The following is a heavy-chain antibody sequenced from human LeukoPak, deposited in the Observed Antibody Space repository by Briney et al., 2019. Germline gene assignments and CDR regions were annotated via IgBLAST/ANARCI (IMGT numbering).Heavy chain of an antibody. Sequence: GGSLRLSCAASGLTFRSYWMSWVRQAPGKGLEWVANIKEDGSEKYYVDSVKGRLTISRDNAKNSLHLQMNSLRAEDTAVYYCAPHARTVGYWRQGTLVSVSS. CDR2: IKEDGSEK. D-gene: IGHD1-26*01. V-gene: IGHV3-7*02. J-gene: IGHJ4*02. CDR3: APHARTVGY. CDR1: GLTFRSYW.